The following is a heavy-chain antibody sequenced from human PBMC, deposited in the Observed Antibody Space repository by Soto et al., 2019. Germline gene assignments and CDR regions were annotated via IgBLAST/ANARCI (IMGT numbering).Heavy chain of an antibody. CDR1: GGSFSGYY. CDR2: INHSGST. D-gene: IGHD5-12*01. Sequence: PSETLSLTCAVYGGSFSGYYWSWIRQPPGKGLEWIGEINHSGSTNYNPSLKSRVTISVDTSKNQFSLKLSSVTAADTAVYYCARGSPRGYSGYDSGDYYYGMDVWGQGTTVTVSS. V-gene: IGHV4-34*01. CDR3: ARGSPRGYSGYDSGDYYYGMDV. J-gene: IGHJ6*02.